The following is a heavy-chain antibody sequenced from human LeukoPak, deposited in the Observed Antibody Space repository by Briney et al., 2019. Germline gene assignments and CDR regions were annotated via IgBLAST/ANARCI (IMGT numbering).Heavy chain of an antibody. CDR3: ARANGGGLDY. V-gene: IGHV1-46*01. CDR2: IHPTDGST. Sequence: ASVKVSCKTSGYTFSTYYMHWVRQAPGQGLEWLGIIHPTDGSTSNTQKIQGRVTMTRDTAKGTVYLELSSLRSEDTAVYWCARANGGGLDYWGQGTLITVSS. J-gene: IGHJ4*02. CDR1: GYTFSTYY. D-gene: IGHD3-10*01.